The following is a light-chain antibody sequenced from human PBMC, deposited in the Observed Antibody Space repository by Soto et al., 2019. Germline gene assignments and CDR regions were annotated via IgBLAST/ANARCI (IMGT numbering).Light chain of an antibody. CDR1: QNINYN. CDR3: QQYKDWYS. V-gene: IGKV3-15*01. CDR2: GAS. Sequence: EIVMTQSPATLSVSPGGRVTLSCRASQNINYNLAWYQQKPGQAPRLLIQGASTRATGTPVRFSGSGSGTEFTLTISSLQSEDFGVYYCQQYKDWYSFGQGTKVEIK. J-gene: IGKJ2*03.